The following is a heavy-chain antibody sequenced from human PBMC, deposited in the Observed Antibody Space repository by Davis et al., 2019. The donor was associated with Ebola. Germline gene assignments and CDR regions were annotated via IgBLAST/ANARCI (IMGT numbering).Heavy chain of an antibody. CDR3: ARDLYYYGSGSPPGY. D-gene: IGHD3-10*01. CDR2: ISAYNGNT. CDR1: GYTFTSYG. J-gene: IGHJ4*02. V-gene: IGHV1-18*01. Sequence: ASVKVSCKASGYTFTSYGISWVRQAPGQGLEWMGWISAYNGNTNYAQKLQGRVTMTTDTSTSTAYMELRSLRSDDTAMYYCARDLYYYGSGSPPGYWGQGTLVTVSS.